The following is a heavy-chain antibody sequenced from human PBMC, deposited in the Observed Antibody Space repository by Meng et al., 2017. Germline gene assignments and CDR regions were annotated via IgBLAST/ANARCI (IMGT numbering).Heavy chain of an antibody. CDR3: ASLTGWFDP. V-gene: IGHV1-69*06. CDR2: IIPIFGTA. Sequence: VQLVEAGAEVKKPGSSVKGSCKASGGSFSSEACSWVRQAPGQGFEWMGGIIPIFGTANYAQKFQGRVTITADKSTSTAYMELSSLRSEDTAVYYCASLTGWFDPWGQGTLVTVSS. J-gene: IGHJ5*02. D-gene: IGHD3-10*01. CDR1: GGSFSSEA.